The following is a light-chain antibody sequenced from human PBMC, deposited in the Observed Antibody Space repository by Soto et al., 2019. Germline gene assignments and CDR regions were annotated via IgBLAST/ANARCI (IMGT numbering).Light chain of an antibody. V-gene: IGKV1-39*01. CDR2: GAF. CDR1: HDITTY. J-gene: IGKJ3*01. CDR3: QETYIESRT. Sequence: DIQLTQSPSSLSASVGDRVTITCRTTHDITTYLSWYQQTSGKAPKLLIYGAFSLQSGVPSRFSGSGSGTDFTLTISGLQPDDFATYYCQETYIESRTFGPGTTVDIK.